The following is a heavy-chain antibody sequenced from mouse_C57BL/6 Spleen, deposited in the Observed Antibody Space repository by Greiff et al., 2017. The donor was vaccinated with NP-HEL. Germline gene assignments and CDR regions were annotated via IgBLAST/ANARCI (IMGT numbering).Heavy chain of an antibody. J-gene: IGHJ3*01. CDR3: VIYYDYDAFAY. CDR2: INPNNGGT. V-gene: IGHV1-22*01. Sequence: EVKLQESGPELVKPGASVKMSCKASGYTFTDYNMHWVKQSHGKSLEWIGYINPNNGGTSYNQKFKGKATLTVNKSSSTAYMELRSLTSEDSAVYYCVIYYDYDAFAYWGQGTLVTVSA. CDR1: GYTFTDYN. D-gene: IGHD2-4*01.